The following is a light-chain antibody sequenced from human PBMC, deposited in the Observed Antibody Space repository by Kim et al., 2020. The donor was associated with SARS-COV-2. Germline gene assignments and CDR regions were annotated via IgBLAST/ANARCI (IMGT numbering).Light chain of an antibody. V-gene: IGLV1-44*01. J-gene: IGLJ2*01. CDR3: AAWDDRLNSPI. CDR2: ASH. CDR1: TSNIGSNA. Sequence: GQWVTIPCSGSTSNIGSNAVNWYQQLPGTAPKLLIYASHQRPSGVPDRFSGSKSGTSASLAIRGLRSEDEADYLCAAWDDRLNSPIFGGGTQLTVL.